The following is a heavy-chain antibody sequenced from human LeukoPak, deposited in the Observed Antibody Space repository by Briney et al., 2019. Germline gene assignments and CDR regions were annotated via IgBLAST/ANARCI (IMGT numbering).Heavy chain of an antibody. Sequence: SETLSLTCTVSGGSISSYYWSWIRQPAGKGLEWIGRIYTSGSTNYNPSLKSRVTMSVDTSKNQFSLKLSSVTAADTAVYYCAREGVVVIEKAFDIWGQGTMVTVSS. J-gene: IGHJ3*02. CDR3: AREGVVVIEKAFDI. V-gene: IGHV4-4*07. CDR1: GGSISSYY. D-gene: IGHD3-22*01. CDR2: IYTSGST.